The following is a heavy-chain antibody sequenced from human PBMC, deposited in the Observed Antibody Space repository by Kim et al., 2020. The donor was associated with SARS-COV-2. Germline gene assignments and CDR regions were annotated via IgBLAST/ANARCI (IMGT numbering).Heavy chain of an antibody. J-gene: IGHJ4*02. Sequence: GGSLRLSCAASGFTFSSYGMHWVRQAPGKGLEWVAVISYDGSNKYYADSVKGRFTISRDNSKNTLYLQMNSLRAEDTAVYYCAKVSPRRSSGYLDYWGQGTLVTVSS. V-gene: IGHV3-30*18. CDR1: GFTFSSYG. CDR2: ISYDGSNK. D-gene: IGHD3-22*01. CDR3: AKVSPRRSSGYLDY.